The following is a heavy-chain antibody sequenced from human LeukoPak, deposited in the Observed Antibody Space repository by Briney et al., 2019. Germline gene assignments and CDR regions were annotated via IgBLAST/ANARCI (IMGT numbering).Heavy chain of an antibody. CDR2: INPNSGGT. D-gene: IGHD3-10*01. CDR1: GYTFTGYY. J-gene: IGHJ4*02. CDR3: ARVDGGSGSYGY. V-gene: IGHV1-2*02. Sequence: GASVKVSCKASGYTFTGYYMHWMRQAPGQGLEWMRWINPNSGGTNYAQKFQGRVTMTRDTSISTAYMELSRLRSDDTAVYYCARVDGGSGSYGYWGQGTLVTVSS.